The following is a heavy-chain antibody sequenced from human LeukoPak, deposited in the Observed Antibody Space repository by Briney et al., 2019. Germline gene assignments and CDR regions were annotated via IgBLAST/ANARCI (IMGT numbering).Heavy chain of an antibody. J-gene: IGHJ3*02. CDR2: ISNRGTTI. CDR1: GFTFSSYE. V-gene: IGHV3-48*03. D-gene: IGHD3-10*01. Sequence: GGSLRLSCAASGFTFSSYEMNWVRQAPGKGLEWVSYISNRGTTIYYADSVKGRFTISRDNAKNSLYLKMNSLRAEDTAVYYCASYIRAPFDIWGQGTMVTISS. CDR3: ASYIRAPFDI.